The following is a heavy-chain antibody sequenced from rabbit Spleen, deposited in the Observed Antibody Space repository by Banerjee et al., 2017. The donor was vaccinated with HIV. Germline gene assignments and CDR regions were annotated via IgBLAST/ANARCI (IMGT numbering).Heavy chain of an antibody. CDR2: IYISDSST. CDR3: ARGQDGSGVFDL. Sequence: QSLEESGGDLVKPGASLTLTCTASGLDFSSSDWIYWVRQAPGKGLEWIASIYISDSSTWYASWAKGRFTITRSTSLNTVTLQLNSLTAADTATYFCARGQDGSGVFDLWGPGTLVTVS. D-gene: IGHD4-1*01. J-gene: IGHJ4*01. CDR1: GLDFSSSDW. V-gene: IGHV1S43*01.